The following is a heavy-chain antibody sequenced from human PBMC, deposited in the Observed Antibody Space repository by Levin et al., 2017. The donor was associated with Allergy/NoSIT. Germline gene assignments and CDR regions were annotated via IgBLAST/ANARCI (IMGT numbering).Heavy chain of an antibody. D-gene: IGHD6-13*01. CDR2: INWNGGST. Sequence: GGSLRLSCAASGFTFDDYGMSWVRQAPGKGLEWVSGINWNGGSTGYADSVKGRFTISRDNAKNSLYLQMNSLRAEDTALYHCASVPSSSWYSNAFDIWGQGTMVTVSS. J-gene: IGHJ3*02. V-gene: IGHV3-20*01. CDR1: GFTFDDYG. CDR3: ASVPSSSWYSNAFDI.